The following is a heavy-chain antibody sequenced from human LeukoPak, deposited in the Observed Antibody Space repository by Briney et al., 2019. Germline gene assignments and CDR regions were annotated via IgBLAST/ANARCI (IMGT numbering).Heavy chain of an antibody. V-gene: IGHV4-59*12. CDR3: ARRVRGHYYYYYYMDV. CDR2: IYYSGST. J-gene: IGHJ6*03. D-gene: IGHD3-10*01. Sequence: SETLSLTCTVSGGSISSYYWSWIRQPPGKGLEWIGYIYYSGSTNYNPSLKSRVTISVDTSKNQFSLKLSSVTAADTAVYYCARRVRGHYYYYYYMDVWGKGTTVTISS. CDR1: GGSISSYY.